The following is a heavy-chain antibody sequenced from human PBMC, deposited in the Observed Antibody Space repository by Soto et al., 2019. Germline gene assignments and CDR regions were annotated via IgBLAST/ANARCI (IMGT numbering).Heavy chain of an antibody. J-gene: IGHJ4*02. D-gene: IGHD6-6*01. Sequence: SESLSLTCTVSGGSICSDDYYWSWIRQPPGKGLEWIGYIYYSGRTDYNPSLKSRVIISIDTSKNQFSLNLNSVSAADTAVYYCARDRSNSPDYFDYWGQGTLVTVSS. CDR2: IYYSGRT. CDR1: GGSICSDDYY. CDR3: ARDRSNSPDYFDY. V-gene: IGHV4-30-4*01.